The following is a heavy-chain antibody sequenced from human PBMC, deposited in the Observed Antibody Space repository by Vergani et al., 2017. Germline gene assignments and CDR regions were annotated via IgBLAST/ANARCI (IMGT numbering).Heavy chain of an antibody. J-gene: IGHJ4*02. CDR1: GGTISPYY. Sequence: QVQLQESGPGLVKPSETLSLTCIVSGGTISPYYWSWIRQPAGKGLEWIGRIYTSESTNYNPSLKSRVTMSVDTSKNQYSLKLSSVTAAETAVYYCAREYSSSVGCHAYWGQGALVTVSS. CDR3: AREYSSSVGCHAY. D-gene: IGHD6-6*01. V-gene: IGHV4-4*07. CDR2: IYTSEST.